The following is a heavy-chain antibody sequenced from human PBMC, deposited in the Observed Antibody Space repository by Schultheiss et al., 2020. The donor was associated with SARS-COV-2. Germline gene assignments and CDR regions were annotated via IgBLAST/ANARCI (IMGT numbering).Heavy chain of an antibody. CDR1: GFSLSTSGMC. Sequence: SGPTLVKPTQTLTLTCTFSGFSLSTSGMCVSWIRQPPGKALEWLALINWDDDKYYSTSLKTRLTISKDTSKNQVVLTMTNMDPVDTATYYCARIDWLGVGWSWFDPWGQGTLVTVSS. D-gene: IGHD3-16*01. CDR3: ARIDWLGVGWSWFDP. CDR2: INWDDDK. J-gene: IGHJ5*02. V-gene: IGHV2-70*13.